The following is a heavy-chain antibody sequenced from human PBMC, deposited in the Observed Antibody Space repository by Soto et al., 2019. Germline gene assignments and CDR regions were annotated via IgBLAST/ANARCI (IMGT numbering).Heavy chain of an antibody. Sequence: EVQLVESGGGLIQPGGSQRLSCAASGFTFSSYSMNWVRQAPGKGLEWVSYISMSGDTVYYADAVRGRFTISRDNAKGSLYLQMSSLRDADTDVYYCTQGTNYYDSERVSPNRFDHWGQGTLVTVTS. CDR2: ISMSGDTV. V-gene: IGHV3-48*02. D-gene: IGHD3-10*01. CDR3: TQGTNYYDSERVSPNRFDH. J-gene: IGHJ5*02. CDR1: GFTFSSYS.